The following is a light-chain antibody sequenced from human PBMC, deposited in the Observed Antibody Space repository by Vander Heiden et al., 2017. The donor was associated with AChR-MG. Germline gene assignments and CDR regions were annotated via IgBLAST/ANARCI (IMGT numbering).Light chain of an antibody. V-gene: IGLV1-47*01. J-gene: IGLJ1*01. CDR2: RND. CDR3: EAWDDSLSGFYV. CDR1: TSNIGANY. Sequence: HSVLTQPPSASGTPGQRVTISCSGSTSNIGANYVVWYQQFPGTAPNLLIYRNDKRHSGVPARFSCSTSGTSASLAISGLRAEDEADYYCEAWDDSLSGFYVFGTGTKVTVL.